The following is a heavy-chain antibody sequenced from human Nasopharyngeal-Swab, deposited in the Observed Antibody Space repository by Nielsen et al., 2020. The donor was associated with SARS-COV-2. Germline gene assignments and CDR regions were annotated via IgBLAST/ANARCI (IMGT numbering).Heavy chain of an antibody. J-gene: IGHJ4*02. V-gene: IGHV3-74*01. Sequence: GESLKISCAASGFTFSRYWMHWVRLPPGKGLKWVSQIDVDGRRTTYADSVKGRFTISRDNAKNTLYLQMNSLRAEDTAVYYCVRGGLGTGLENWGQGTLVTVSS. CDR3: VRGGLGTGLEN. D-gene: IGHD1-14*01. CDR2: IDVDGRRT. CDR1: GFTFSRYW.